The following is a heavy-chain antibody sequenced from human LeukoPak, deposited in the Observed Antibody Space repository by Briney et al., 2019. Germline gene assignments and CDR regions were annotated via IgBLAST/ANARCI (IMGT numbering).Heavy chain of an antibody. J-gene: IGHJ4*02. CDR3: AKGRLPTDY. Sequence: GGSLRLSCAASGFTFSSYAMSWVRQAPGKGLEWVSEITYSDVSIDYADSVKGRFTISRDNSKNTLYLQMNSLRAEDTAVYYCAKGRLPTDYWGQGTLVTVSS. CDR2: ITYSDVSI. CDR1: GFTFSSYA. V-gene: IGHV3-23*01.